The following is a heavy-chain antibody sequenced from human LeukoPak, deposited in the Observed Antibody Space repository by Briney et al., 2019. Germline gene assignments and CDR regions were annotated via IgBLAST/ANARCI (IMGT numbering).Heavy chain of an antibody. CDR3: AKVEYTASWYGVGSLDY. V-gene: IGHV3-74*01. Sequence: GGSPRLSCAASGFTFSSYWMHWVRQAPGKGLVWVSRINTDGSSTSYADSVKGRFTISRDNSKDTLYLQMNSLRAEDTAVYYCAKVEYTASWYGVGSLDYWGQGTLVTVSS. CDR1: GFTFSSYW. D-gene: IGHD6-13*01. J-gene: IGHJ4*02. CDR2: INTDGSST.